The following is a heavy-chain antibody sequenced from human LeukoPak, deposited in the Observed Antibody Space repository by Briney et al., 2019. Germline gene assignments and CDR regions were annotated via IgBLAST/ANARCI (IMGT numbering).Heavy chain of an antibody. CDR3: ARASDSSFDY. V-gene: IGHV4-34*01. CDR1: GGSFSAYY. J-gene: IGHJ4*02. CDR2: INHSGST. D-gene: IGHD6-13*01. Sequence: SETLSVTCAVYGGSFSAYYWTWIRQPPGKGLEWIGEINHSGSTNYNPSLKSRVNISVDTSKNQFSLKLSAVTAADTAVYYCARASDSSFDYWGQGTLVTVSS.